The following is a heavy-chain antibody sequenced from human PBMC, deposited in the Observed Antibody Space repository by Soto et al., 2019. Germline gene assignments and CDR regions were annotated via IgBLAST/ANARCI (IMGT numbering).Heavy chain of an antibody. CDR3: ARYSSSSVSSWFDP. D-gene: IGHD6-6*01. CDR1: GYTFTSYD. J-gene: IGHJ5*02. CDR2: MNPNSGNT. V-gene: IGHV1-8*01. Sequence: ASVKVSCKASGYTFTSYDINWVRQATGQGLEWMGWMNPNSGNTGYAQKFQGRVTMTRNTSISTAYMELSSLRSEDTAVYYCARYSSSSVSSWFDPWGQGTLVTVSS.